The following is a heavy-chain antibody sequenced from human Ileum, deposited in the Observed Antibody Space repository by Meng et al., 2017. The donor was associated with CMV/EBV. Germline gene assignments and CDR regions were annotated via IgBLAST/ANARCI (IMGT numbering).Heavy chain of an antibody. CDR2: ISYSGTA. J-gene: IGHJ4*02. V-gene: IGHV4-39*07. CDR1: GGSIRSSLDY. D-gene: IGHD3-10*01. Sequence: LQLVESGPGLLKPAETSSLPCIICGGSIRSSLDYWGWISQPPGKGLEWIGTISYSGTAFYNLSLKSRVAISIETSKFQFSLKLSSVTATDTAVYYCARDSTYPSGLDYWGQGTLVTVSS. CDR3: ARDSTYPSGLDY.